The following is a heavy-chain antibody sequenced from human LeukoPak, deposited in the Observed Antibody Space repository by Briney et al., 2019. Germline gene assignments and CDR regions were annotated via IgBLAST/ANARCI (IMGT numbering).Heavy chain of an antibody. J-gene: IGHJ3*02. D-gene: IGHD6-19*01. CDR1: GYSFTSYW. CDR2: IYPGDSDT. CDR3: ASNIAVAGYDAFDI. V-gene: IGHV5-51*01. Sequence: GESLQISCQGSGYSFTSYWIGWVRQMPGKGLEWMGIIYPGDSDTRYNPSFQGQVTISADKSISTAYLQWSSLKASDTAMYYCASNIAVAGYDAFDIWGQGTMVTVSS.